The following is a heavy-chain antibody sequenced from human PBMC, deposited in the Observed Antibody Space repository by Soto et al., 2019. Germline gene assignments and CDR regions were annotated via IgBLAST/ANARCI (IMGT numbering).Heavy chain of an antibody. Sequence: QVQLVQSGAEVKKPGASVKVSCKASGYTFTSYAMHWVRQAPGQRLEWMGWINAGNGNTKYSQKLQGRVTITRDTSASTAHMELSSLRSEDTAVYYCARDRFGEFDYWGQGTLVTVSS. J-gene: IGHJ4*02. V-gene: IGHV1-3*01. D-gene: IGHD3-10*01. CDR2: INAGNGNT. CDR1: GYTFTSYA. CDR3: ARDRFGEFDY.